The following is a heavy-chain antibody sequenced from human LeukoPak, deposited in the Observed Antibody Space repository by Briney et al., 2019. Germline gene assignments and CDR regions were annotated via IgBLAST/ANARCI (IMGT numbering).Heavy chain of an antibody. CDR1: GDSISNGGYY. J-gene: IGHJ4*02. V-gene: IGHV4-61*02. Sequence: SETLSLTCTVSGDSISNGGYYWTGIRQSAGKGLEWIGRLYSGGGTNYNPSLKSRVAMSVDASKNQFSLKLSSVTAADTAVYYCAREWGSVDYWGPGTLVTISS. D-gene: IGHD7-27*01. CDR3: AREWGSVDY. CDR2: LYSGGGT.